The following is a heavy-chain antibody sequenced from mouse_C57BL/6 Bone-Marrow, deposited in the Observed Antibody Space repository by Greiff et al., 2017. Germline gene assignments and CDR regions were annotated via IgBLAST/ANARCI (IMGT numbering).Heavy chain of an antibody. Sequence: VQLQQSGAELVRPGASVKLSCTASGFNIKDDYMHWVKQRPEQGLEWIGWIDPENGDTEYASKFQGKATITADTSSNTAYLQLSSLTSEDTAGYYCNPRITSYFDYWGQGTTLTVSS. CDR1: GFNIKDDY. D-gene: IGHD1-1*01. V-gene: IGHV14-4*01. J-gene: IGHJ2*01. CDR3: NPRITSYFDY. CDR2: IDPENGDT.